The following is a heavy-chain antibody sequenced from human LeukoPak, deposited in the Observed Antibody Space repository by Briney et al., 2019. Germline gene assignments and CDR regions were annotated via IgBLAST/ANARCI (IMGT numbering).Heavy chain of an antibody. CDR1: GYTFTGYY. J-gene: IGHJ1*01. Sequence: GASVKVSCKASGYTFTGYYMHWVRQAPGQGLEWMGRINPNSGGTNYAQKFQGRVTMTRDTSISTAYMELSRLRSDDTAVYYCARSKWELTGPIQHWGQGTLVTVSS. D-gene: IGHD1-26*01. CDR2: INPNSGGT. CDR3: ARSKWELTGPIQH. V-gene: IGHV1-2*06.